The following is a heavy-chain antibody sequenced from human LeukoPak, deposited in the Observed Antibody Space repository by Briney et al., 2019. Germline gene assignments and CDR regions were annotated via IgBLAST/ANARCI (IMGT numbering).Heavy chain of an antibody. CDR2: IIPIFGTA. CDR3: ARTETTGTTLLDY. Sequence: SVKVSCKASGGTFSSYAISWLRQAPGQGLEWMGGIIPIFGTANYAQKFQGRVTITTDESTSTAYMELSSLRSEDTAVYYCARTETTGTTLLDYWGQGTLVTVSS. CDR1: GGTFSSYA. J-gene: IGHJ4*02. D-gene: IGHD1-1*01. V-gene: IGHV1-69*05.